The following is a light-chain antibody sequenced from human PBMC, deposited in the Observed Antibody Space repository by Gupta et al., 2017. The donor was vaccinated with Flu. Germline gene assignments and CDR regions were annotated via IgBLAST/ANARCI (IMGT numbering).Light chain of an antibody. CDR3: CSYAGNSIWV. CDR1: SGDIGNFNL. V-gene: IGLV2-23*02. Sequence: SVLTQSASVSGAPGQSIPISCTGSSGDIGNFNLVSWYQQFPGEAPKLMIFEVNKRPSGVSARFSVSKSGNAASLTISGLQAEDEADYHCCSYAGNSIWVFGGGTTLTVL. CDR2: EVN. J-gene: IGLJ3*02.